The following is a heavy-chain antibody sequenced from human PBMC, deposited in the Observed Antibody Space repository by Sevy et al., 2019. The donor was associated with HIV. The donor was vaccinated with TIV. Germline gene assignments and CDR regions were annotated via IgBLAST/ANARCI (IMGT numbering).Heavy chain of an antibody. CDR1: GFSFRTNG. CDR2: ISKIGDYT. Sequence: GESLKISCAGSGFSFRTNGMHWVRQAPGKGLDWVAVISKIGDYTSYADSVKGRFTISRDNSKNTLYLQMKSLRTEDTAIYYCSKASGYIIGWYPRFDPWGQGTLVTVSS. D-gene: IGHD5-18*01. J-gene: IGHJ5*02. V-gene: IGHV3-30*18. CDR3: SKASGYIIGWYPRFDP.